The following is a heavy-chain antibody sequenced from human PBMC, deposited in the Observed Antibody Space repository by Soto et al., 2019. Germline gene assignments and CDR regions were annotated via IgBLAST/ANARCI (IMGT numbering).Heavy chain of an antibody. Sequence: QVQLVQSGAEVKKPGASVKVSCKASGYTFTNFGISWVRQAPGQGLEWMGWISAYNGNTNYAQNFQGRVTMTTETSTSTAHMELRSLRSDDTAVYDCARAGTPIDYWGQGTLVTVSS. CDR3: ARAGTPIDY. CDR2: ISAYNGNT. V-gene: IGHV1-18*01. J-gene: IGHJ4*02. D-gene: IGHD3-10*01. CDR1: GYTFTNFG.